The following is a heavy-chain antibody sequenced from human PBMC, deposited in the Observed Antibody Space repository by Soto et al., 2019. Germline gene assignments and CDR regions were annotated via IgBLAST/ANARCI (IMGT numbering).Heavy chain of an antibody. CDR3: ARYRDYGSGSYGFVYYYYYMDV. D-gene: IGHD3-10*01. CDR1: GGSISSYH. J-gene: IGHJ6*03. Sequence: SETLSLTCTVSGGSISSYHWSWIRQPPGKGLEWIGYIYYSGSTNYNPSLKSRVTISVDTSKNQFSLKLSSVTAADTAVYYCARYRDYGSGSYGFVYYYYYMDVWGKGTTVTVSS. CDR2: IYYSGST. V-gene: IGHV4-59*01.